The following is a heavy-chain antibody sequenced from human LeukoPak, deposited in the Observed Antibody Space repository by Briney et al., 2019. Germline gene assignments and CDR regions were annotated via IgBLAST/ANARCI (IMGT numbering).Heavy chain of an antibody. J-gene: IGHJ4*02. Sequence: SETLSLTCTVSGGSSSSYFWSWIRQPPGKGLEWIGYIYYTGSTNYNPSLKSRVTISVDTSKNQFSLKLSSVAAADTAVYYCARGLIVPSTIFDYWGQGALVTVSS. CDR3: ARGLIVPSTIFDY. CDR1: GGSSSSYF. V-gene: IGHV4-59*01. D-gene: IGHD2-2*02. CDR2: IYYTGST.